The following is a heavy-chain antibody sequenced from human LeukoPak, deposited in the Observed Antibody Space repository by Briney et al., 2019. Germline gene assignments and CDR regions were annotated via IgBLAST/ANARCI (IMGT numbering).Heavy chain of an antibody. CDR3: AKGRGSYPPASDY. J-gene: IGHJ4*02. Sequence: PGGSLRLSCAASGFTFSSYWMAWVRQAPGKGLEWVAFIRYDGSNKYYADSVKGRFTISRDNSKNTLYLQMNSLRAEDTAVYYCAKGRGSYPPASDYWGQGTLVTVSS. CDR1: GFTFSSYW. CDR2: IRYDGSNK. D-gene: IGHD1-26*01. V-gene: IGHV3-30*02.